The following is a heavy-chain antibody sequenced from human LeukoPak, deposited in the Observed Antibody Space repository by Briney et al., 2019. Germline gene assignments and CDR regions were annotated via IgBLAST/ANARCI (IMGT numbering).Heavy chain of an antibody. CDR3: VRDRYYNMDV. CDR1: GFSFSSSW. V-gene: IGHV3-74*01. J-gene: IGHJ6*02. CDR2: INSDGSST. Sequence: GGSLRLSCAAFGFSFSSSWIHWVRQAPGRGLVWVSRINSDGSSTTYADSVKGRFAISRDNAKNTLYLQMNSLRAEDTAVYYCVRDRYYNMDVWGQGTTVTVSS.